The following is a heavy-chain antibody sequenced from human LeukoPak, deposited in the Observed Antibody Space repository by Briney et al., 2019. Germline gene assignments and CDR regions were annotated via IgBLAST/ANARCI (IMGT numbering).Heavy chain of an antibody. V-gene: IGHV3-48*01. CDR1: GFTFSTYS. Sequence: GGSLRLSCAASGFTFSTYSMNWVRQAPGKGLEWVSYISSSSGTIYYADSVKGRFTSSRDNAKNSLYLQMNSLRAEDTALYYCARDRDSSGYYCDWGQGTLVTVSS. CDR3: ARDRDSSGYYCD. CDR2: ISSSSGTI. D-gene: IGHD3-22*01. J-gene: IGHJ4*02.